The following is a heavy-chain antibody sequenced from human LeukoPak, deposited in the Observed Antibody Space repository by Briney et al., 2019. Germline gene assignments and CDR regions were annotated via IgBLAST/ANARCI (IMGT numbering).Heavy chain of an antibody. Sequence: PSQTLSLTCTVSGGSISSGSYYWSWIRQPAGKGLEWIGRIYTSGSTNYNPSLTSRVTIPVDTSKNQFSLKLSSVTAADTAVYYCARDQTYGGNSVGWFDPWGQGTLVTVSS. CDR1: GGSISSGSYY. D-gene: IGHD4-23*01. V-gene: IGHV4-61*02. CDR3: ARDQTYGGNSVGWFDP. J-gene: IGHJ5*02. CDR2: IYTSGST.